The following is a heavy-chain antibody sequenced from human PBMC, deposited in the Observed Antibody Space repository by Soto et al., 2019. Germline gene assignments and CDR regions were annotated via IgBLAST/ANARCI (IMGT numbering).Heavy chain of an antibody. CDR2: MSGSGLST. D-gene: IGHD3-22*01. CDR3: ARNDSGGLLDY. V-gene: IGHV3-23*01. Sequence: EVQLLESGGALVQPGGSLRISYATSGFTFSSYAMNWVRQAQGKGLELVSAMSGSGLSTSYAASVKGRFTISRDNSKNTLYLHMNSLRAEDTAVYYCARNDSGGLLDYWGQGTLVTVSS. CDR1: GFTFSSYA. J-gene: IGHJ4*02.